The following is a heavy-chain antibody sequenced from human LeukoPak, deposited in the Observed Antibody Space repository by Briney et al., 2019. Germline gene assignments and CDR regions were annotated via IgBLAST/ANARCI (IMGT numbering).Heavy chain of an antibody. CDR1: GGSISSYY. D-gene: IGHD4-11*01. Sequence: PSETLSLTCTVSGGSISSYYWSWIRQPAGKGLEWIGRIYITGSTNYNPSLKSRVTMSVDTSKNEFSLKLTSVTAADTAVYYCARGPPSTVTHFDYWGQGTLVTVSS. V-gene: IGHV4-4*07. CDR3: ARGPPSTVTHFDY. J-gene: IGHJ4*02. CDR2: IYITGST.